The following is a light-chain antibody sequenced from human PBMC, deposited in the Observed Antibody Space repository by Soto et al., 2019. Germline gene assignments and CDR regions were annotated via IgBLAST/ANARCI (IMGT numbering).Light chain of an antibody. CDR1: QSVSNNY. J-gene: IGKJ4*02. CDR2: GAS. CDR3: QHYGTSPRT. V-gene: IGKV3-20*01. Sequence: EIVLTQSPGTLSLSPGERATLSCRASQSVSNNYLAWYQHKPGQAPRLLIYGASSRATGIPDRFSGSGSGTDFTLTIGRLEPEDFAVYYCQHYGTSPRTFGGGTKVDIK.